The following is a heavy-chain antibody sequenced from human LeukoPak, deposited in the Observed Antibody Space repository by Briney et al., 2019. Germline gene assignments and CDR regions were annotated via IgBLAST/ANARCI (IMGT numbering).Heavy chain of an antibody. CDR1: GFTFSSYE. CDR3: ARVLGAYYYMDV. J-gene: IGHJ6*03. Sequence: GGSLRLSCAASGFTFSSYEMNWVRQAPGKGLEWVSYISSSGSTIYYADSVKGRFTISRDKAKNSLYLQMNSLRAEDTAVYYCARVLGAYYYMDVWGKGTTVTISS. CDR2: ISSSGSTI. D-gene: IGHD3-16*01. V-gene: IGHV3-48*03.